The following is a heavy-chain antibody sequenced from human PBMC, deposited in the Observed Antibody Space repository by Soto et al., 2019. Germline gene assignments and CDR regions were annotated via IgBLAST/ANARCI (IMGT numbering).Heavy chain of an antibody. V-gene: IGHV4-59*12. D-gene: IGHD3-22*01. J-gene: IGHJ4*02. CDR2: IYYSVST. CDR3: ARDLYYYDTSGYPRPLV. Sequence: PSETLSLTCSVSGGSISSYYWSWIRQPPGKGLEWIGYIYYSVSTNYNPSVKGRFTISRDNSKNTLYLQMNSLRAEDTAVYYCARDLYYYDTSGYPRPLVWGQGTLVTVSS. CDR1: GGSISSYY.